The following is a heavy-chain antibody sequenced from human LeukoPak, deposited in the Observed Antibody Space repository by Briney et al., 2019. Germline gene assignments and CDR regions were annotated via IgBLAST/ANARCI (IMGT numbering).Heavy chain of an antibody. V-gene: IGHV4-4*02. D-gene: IGHD6-13*01. J-gene: IGHJ6*02. CDR1: GGSISSSNW. CDR2: IYHSGST. Sequence: PSGTLSLTCAVSGGSISSSNWWSWVRQPPGKGLEWIGEIYHSGSTNYNPSLKSRVTISVDESKNQFSLKLSSVTAADTAVYYCARGLQLVPPYYYGMDVWGQGTTVTVSS. CDR3: ARGLQLVPPYYYGMDV.